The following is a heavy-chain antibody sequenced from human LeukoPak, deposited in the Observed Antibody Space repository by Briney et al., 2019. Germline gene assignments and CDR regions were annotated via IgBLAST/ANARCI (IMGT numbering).Heavy chain of an antibody. J-gene: IGHJ4*02. V-gene: IGHV5-51*01. CDR2: IYPGDSDT. CDR3: ATWGYYDSSGYYIFDY. Sequence: GESLQISCQGSGYSFTSYWIGWVRQMPGKGLEWMGIIYPGDSDTIYSPPFQGQVTISADKSISTAYLQWSSLKASDTAMYYCATWGYYDSSGYYIFDYWGQGTLVTVSS. D-gene: IGHD3-22*01. CDR1: GYSFTSYW.